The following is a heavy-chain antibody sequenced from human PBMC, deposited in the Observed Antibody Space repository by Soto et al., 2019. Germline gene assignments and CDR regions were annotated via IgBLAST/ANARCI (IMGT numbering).Heavy chain of an antibody. Sequence: GESLKISCKCSGYSFTSYWIGWVRQMPGKGLEWMGIIFPHDSDIRYSPSFEGQVTISADKSISTAYLQWSSLKASDTAMYYCARHADYGDYFYAFDIWGQGTMVTVSS. CDR2: IFPHDSDI. D-gene: IGHD4-17*01. V-gene: IGHV5-51*01. J-gene: IGHJ3*02. CDR1: GYSFTSYW. CDR3: ARHADYGDYFYAFDI.